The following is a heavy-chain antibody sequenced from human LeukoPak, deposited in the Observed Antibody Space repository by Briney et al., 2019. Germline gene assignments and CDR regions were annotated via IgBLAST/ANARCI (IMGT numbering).Heavy chain of an antibody. CDR2: IYYSGST. V-gene: IGHV4-39*01. CDR3: ARGPLPEY. CDR1: GGSISSSSYY. D-gene: IGHD1-14*01. J-gene: IGHJ4*02. Sequence: PSETLSLTCTVSGGSISSSSYYWGWIRQPPGKGLEWIGSIYYSGSTYYNPSLKSRVTISVDTSKNQFSLKLSSVTAADTAVYYCARGPLPEYWGQGTLVTVSS.